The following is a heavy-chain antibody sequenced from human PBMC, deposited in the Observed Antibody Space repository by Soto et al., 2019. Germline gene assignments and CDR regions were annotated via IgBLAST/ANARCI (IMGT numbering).Heavy chain of an antibody. J-gene: IGHJ6*03. V-gene: IGHV1-8*01. CDR1: GYTFTGYD. CDR2: MNPNSNKT. D-gene: IGHD2-2*01. Sequence: GASVKVSCKASGYTFTGYDINWVRQAPGQGLEWMGWMNPNSNKTGYAQKFQGRVTMTRNTSINTAYMELSSLRSEDTAVYYCAREDIVVVPAAMDYYYYMDVWGKGTTVTVSS. CDR3: AREDIVVVPAAMDYYYYMDV.